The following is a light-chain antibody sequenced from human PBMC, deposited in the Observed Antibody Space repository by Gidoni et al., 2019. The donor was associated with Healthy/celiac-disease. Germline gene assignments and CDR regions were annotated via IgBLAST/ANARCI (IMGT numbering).Light chain of an antibody. CDR3: QQSYSTPFT. J-gene: IGKJ3*01. Sequence: DIQMTQSPSSLSASVGDRVTITCRASQSISSYLNWYQQKPGKAPKLLIYAASSLQSGVPSRFRGSGSGTDFTLTISSLQPEDFATYYFQQSYSTPFTFGPGTKVDIK. CDR2: AAS. V-gene: IGKV1-39*01. CDR1: QSISSY.